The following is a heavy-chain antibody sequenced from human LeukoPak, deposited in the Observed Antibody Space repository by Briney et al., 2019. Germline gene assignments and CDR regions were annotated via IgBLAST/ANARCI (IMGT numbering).Heavy chain of an antibody. Sequence: ASVKVSCKVSGYTLTELSMHWVRQAPGKGLEWMGGFDPEDGETIYAQKFQGRVTMTEYTSTDTVYMGSSRLRAEDTAVCYCATGRGYDFWSDLDYWGQGTLVTVSS. D-gene: IGHD3-3*01. CDR2: FDPEDGET. V-gene: IGHV1-24*01. CDR3: ATGRGYDFWSDLDY. CDR1: GYTLTELS. J-gene: IGHJ4*02.